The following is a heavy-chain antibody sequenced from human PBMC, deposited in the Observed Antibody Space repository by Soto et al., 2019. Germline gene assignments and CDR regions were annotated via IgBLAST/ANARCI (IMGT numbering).Heavy chain of an antibody. CDR3: ARLSVATTTALDY. D-gene: IGHD1-1*01. CDR2: IFHTGST. CDR1: GDSITTTNW. V-gene: IGHV4-4*02. J-gene: IGHJ4*02. Sequence: PSETLSLTCAVSGDSITTTNWWSWVRQPPGKGLEWIGEIFHTGSTNYYPSLKSRVTISVDKSKNQFSLHLSSVTAADTAVYYCARLSVATTTALDYWGQGTLVTVSS.